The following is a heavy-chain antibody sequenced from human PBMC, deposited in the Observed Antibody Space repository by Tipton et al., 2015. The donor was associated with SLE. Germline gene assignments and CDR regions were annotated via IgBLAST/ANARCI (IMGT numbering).Heavy chain of an antibody. CDR2: IYYSGST. CDR1: GGSISSYY. Sequence: LRLSCTVSGGSISSYYWSWIRQPPGRGLEWIGYIYYSGSTNYNPPLKSRVTISVDTSKNQFSLKLSSVTAADTAVYYCARERFFARRGFDIWGQGTMVTVSS. V-gene: IGHV4-59*01. CDR3: ARERFFARRGFDI. J-gene: IGHJ3*02. D-gene: IGHD3-10*01.